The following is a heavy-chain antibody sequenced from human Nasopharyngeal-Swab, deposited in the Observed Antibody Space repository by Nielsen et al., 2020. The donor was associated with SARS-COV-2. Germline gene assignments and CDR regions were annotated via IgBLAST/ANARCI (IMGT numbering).Heavy chain of an antibody. V-gene: IGHV3-48*03. D-gene: IGHD5-18*01. CDR3: ARTDTAMVDAFDI. Sequence: WILQPPGKGLEWVSYISSSGSTIYYADSVKGRFTISRDNAKNSLYLQMNSLRAEDTAVYYCARTDTAMVDAFDIWGQGTVVTVSS. J-gene: IGHJ3*02. CDR2: ISSSGSTI.